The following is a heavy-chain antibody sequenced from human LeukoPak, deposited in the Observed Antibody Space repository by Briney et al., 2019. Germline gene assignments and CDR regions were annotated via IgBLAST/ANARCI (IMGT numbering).Heavy chain of an antibody. V-gene: IGHV3-66*01. J-gene: IGHJ4*02. Sequence: GGSLRLSCAASGFTFSSYSMNWVRQAPGKGLEWVSVMYSSGTTYYADSVKGRFTISRDNSKSTAYLQMNSLRVEDTAVYYCARFMGASGFDFWGQGTLVTVSS. CDR2: MYSSGTT. CDR1: GFTFSSYS. D-gene: IGHD1-26*01. CDR3: ARFMGASGFDF.